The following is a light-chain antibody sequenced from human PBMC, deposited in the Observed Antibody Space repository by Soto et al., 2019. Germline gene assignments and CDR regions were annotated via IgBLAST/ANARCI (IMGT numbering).Light chain of an antibody. Sequence: QSALTQPASVSGSPGQSITISYTGTSSDIVGYNYVSCSCYQQHPGKAPKLVIYEVGNRPSNVSARFSGSKRGNTASLTISGLQPEDDADYYCLVYGRGGTLMFGGGTKLTVL. V-gene: IGLV2-14*03. CDR2: EVG. CDR3: LVYGRGGTLM. CDR1: SSDIVGYNY. J-gene: IGLJ3*02.